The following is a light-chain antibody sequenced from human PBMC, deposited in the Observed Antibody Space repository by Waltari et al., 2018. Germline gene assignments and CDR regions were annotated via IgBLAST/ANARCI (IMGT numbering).Light chain of an antibody. CDR2: IDGGGGH. CDR1: SEPSAYA. J-gene: IGLJ2*01. Sequence: QLAVTKSPSDSASRGASVKITCSMSSEPSAYAIAWHQHQPGKGPRFLMKIDGGGGHTKGDGCPDRFSGFSSGAGRYLTISSLQYEDEAAYYCQTWDPDTVVFGGATKLTV. CDR3: QTWDPDTVV. V-gene: IGLV4-69*01.